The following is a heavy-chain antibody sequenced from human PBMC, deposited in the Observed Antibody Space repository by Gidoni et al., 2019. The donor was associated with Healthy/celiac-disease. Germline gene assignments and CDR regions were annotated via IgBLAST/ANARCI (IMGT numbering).Heavy chain of an antibody. CDR1: GFTFGDYA. CDR3: TRVGLYPGLEMAADY. V-gene: IGHV3-49*05. Sequence: EVQLVESGGGLVKPGRFLRLSCTDAGFTFGDYAMSWFRQAPGKGLEWVGFIRSKAYGGATEYAASVKGRITISRDESKSIAYLQMNSLKTEDTAVYYCTRVGLYPGLEMAADYWGQGTLVTVSS. CDR2: IRSKAYGGAT. J-gene: IGHJ4*02. D-gene: IGHD3-3*01.